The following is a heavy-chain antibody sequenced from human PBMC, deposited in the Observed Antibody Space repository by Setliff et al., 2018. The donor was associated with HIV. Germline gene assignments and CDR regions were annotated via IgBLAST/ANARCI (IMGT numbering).Heavy chain of an antibody. CDR3: ARVEVHTMIVVSLNWFDP. CDR1: GAYISSGSHY. Sequence: SETLSLTCTVSGAYISSGSHYWRWIRQPAGKGLEWIGHIYTSGSTYYNPSLKSRVTISVDTSKNQFSLKLSSVTAADTAVYYCARVEVHTMIVVSLNWFDPWGQGTLVTVSS. D-gene: IGHD3-22*01. V-gene: IGHV4-61*09. J-gene: IGHJ5*02. CDR2: IYTSGST.